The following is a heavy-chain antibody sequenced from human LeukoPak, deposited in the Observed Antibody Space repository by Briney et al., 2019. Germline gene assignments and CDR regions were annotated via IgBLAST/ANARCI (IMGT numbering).Heavy chain of an antibody. Sequence: PGGSLRLSCAASGFSFSSHWMYWVRQPPEKGLLWVSRIKTDGNITTYADSVRGRFTISRDNAKNTLYLQMNSLRAEDTAVYYCERGGRDIAALDYWGQGTLATVSS. CDR1: GFSFSSHW. D-gene: IGHD6-6*01. J-gene: IGHJ4*02. V-gene: IGHV3-74*01. CDR3: ERGGRDIAALDY. CDR2: IKTDGNIT.